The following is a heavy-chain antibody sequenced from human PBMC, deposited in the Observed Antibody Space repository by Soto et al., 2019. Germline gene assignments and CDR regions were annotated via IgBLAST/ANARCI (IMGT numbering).Heavy chain of an antibody. J-gene: IGHJ6*02. Sequence: ASVKVSCKASGYTFTTYGINWVRQAPGQGLEWIGWVSPYNADTAYAQKVQGRVTMNTDTSTRTAHLELRSLRYDDTAVYYCAREVGHMDVWGQGTTVTV. V-gene: IGHV1-18*04. D-gene: IGHD2-2*01. CDR3: AREVGHMDV. CDR1: GYTFTTYG. CDR2: VSPYNADT.